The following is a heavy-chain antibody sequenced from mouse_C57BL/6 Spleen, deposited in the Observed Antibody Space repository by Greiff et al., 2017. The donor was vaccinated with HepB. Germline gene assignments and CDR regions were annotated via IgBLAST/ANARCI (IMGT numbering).Heavy chain of an antibody. Sequence: EVKLVESGGGLVKPGGSLKLSCAASGFTFSSYAMSWVRQTPEKRLEWVATISDGGSYTYYPDNVKGRFTISRDNAKNNLYLQMSHLKSEDTAMYYCARERGGYYSWFAYWGQGTLVTVSA. CDR1: GFTFSSYA. V-gene: IGHV5-4*01. CDR3: ARERGGYYSWFAY. CDR2: ISDGGSYT. D-gene: IGHD2-3*01. J-gene: IGHJ3*01.